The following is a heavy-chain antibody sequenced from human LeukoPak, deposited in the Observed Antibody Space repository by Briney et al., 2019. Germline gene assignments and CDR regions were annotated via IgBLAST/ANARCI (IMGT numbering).Heavy chain of an antibody. CDR2: IYYSGST. CDR1: GFTVSSNY. CDR3: ARVRRPYDFWSGYLSFRGMDV. J-gene: IGHJ6*02. V-gene: IGHV4-59*02. Sequence: GSLRLSCAASGFTVSSNYMSWVRQPPGKGLEWIGYIYYSGSTNYNPSLKSRVTISVDTSKNQFSLKLSSVTAADTAVYYCARVRRPYDFWSGYLSFRGMDVWGQGTTVTVSS. D-gene: IGHD3-3*01.